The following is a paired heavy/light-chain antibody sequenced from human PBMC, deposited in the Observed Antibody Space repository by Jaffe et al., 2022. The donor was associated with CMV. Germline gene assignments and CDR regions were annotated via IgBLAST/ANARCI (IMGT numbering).Heavy chain of an antibody. V-gene: IGHV3-7*01. CDR1: GFTFSRYW. Sequence: EVQLVESGGGLVQPGGSLGLSCAVSGFTFSRYWMSWVRQAPGKGLEWVANIKEDGSDKYYVDSVKGRFTISRDNAKKSLYLQMNSLRAEDTAVYYCTRDQDSNSDAFDVWGQGTMVTVSS. CDR2: IKEDGSDK. J-gene: IGHJ3*01. D-gene: IGHD6-6*01. CDR3: TRDQDSNSDAFDV.
Light chain of an antibody. CDR1: QSLVYSDGNSY. V-gene: IGKV2-30*01. Sequence: DVVMTQSPLSLPVTLGQPASISCRSSQSLVYSDGNSYLNWFQQRPGQSPRRLIYKVSKRDSGVPDRFSGSGSGTEFTLKISRVEAEDVGVYYCMQGTHWPPRTFGQGTKVEIK. CDR2: KVS. CDR3: MQGTHWPPRT. J-gene: IGKJ1*01.